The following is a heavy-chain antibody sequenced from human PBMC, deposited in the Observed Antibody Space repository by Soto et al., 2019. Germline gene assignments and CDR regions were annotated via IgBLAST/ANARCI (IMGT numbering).Heavy chain of an antibody. D-gene: IGHD2-2*03. CDR3: ARDWMK. CDR2: ITHSGST. V-gene: IGHV4-34*02. J-gene: IGHJ4*02. Sequence: QVQLQQWGAGLFKPSETLSLTCGVDGGSFSGYYWTWIRQPPGKGLEWIGEITHSGSTNYNPSLKSRVSISIDTSQNHFSLKLTSVTAADTAVYYCARDWMKWGQGTLVTVSS. CDR1: GGSFSGYY.